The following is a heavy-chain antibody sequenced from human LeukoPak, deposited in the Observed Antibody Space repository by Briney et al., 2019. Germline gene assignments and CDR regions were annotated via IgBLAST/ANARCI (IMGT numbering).Heavy chain of an antibody. J-gene: IGHJ4*02. CDR3: ARGLYGDYFGDYYFDS. CDR2: ISYDGTNK. Sequence: GRSLRLSCAASGFTFSSYAMRWVRQAPGKGLEWVAVISYDGTNKYYADSVKGRFTISRDNSKNTLSLQMNSLRAEDTAVYYCARGLYGDYFGDYYFDSWGQGTLVTVSS. CDR1: GFTFSSYA. V-gene: IGHV3-30-3*01. D-gene: IGHD4-17*01.